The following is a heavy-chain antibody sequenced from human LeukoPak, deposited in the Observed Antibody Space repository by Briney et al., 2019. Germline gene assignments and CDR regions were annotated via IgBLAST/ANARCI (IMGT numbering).Heavy chain of an antibody. CDR1: GGSISSYY. CDR2: IYYSGST. J-gene: IGHJ1*01. V-gene: IGHV4-59*08. Sequence: KPSETLSLTCTVSGGSISSYYWSWIRQPPGKGLEWIGYIYYSGSTNYNPSLKSRVTISVDTSKNQFSLKLSSVTAADTAVYYCARHLGGSYKVPGGDFQHWGQGTLVTVSS. CDR3: ARHLGGSYKVPGGDFQH. D-gene: IGHD1-26*01.